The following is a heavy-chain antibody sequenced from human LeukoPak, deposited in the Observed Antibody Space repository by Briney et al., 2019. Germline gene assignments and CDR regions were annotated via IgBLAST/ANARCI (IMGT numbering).Heavy chain of an antibody. CDR2: ISSSSSYT. J-gene: IGHJ4*02. Sequence: GGSLRLSCAASGFTFSDHYMSWIRQAPGKGLEWVSYISSSSSYTNYADSVKGRFTISRDNAKNSLYLQMNSLRAEDTAVYYCARVSGSSWYAIDYWGQGTLVTVSS. D-gene: IGHD6-13*01. CDR3: ARVSGSSWYAIDY. CDR1: GFTFSDHY. V-gene: IGHV3-11*06.